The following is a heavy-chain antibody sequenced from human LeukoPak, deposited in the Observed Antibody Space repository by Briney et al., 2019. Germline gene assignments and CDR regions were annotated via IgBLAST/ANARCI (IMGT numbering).Heavy chain of an antibody. D-gene: IGHD6-13*01. CDR3: ARVGYTGTWYSSPPFDY. CDR2: ISGSGGST. V-gene: IGHV3-23*01. CDR1: GFTFSSHS. J-gene: IGHJ4*02. Sequence: GGSLRLSCAASGFTFSSHSMNWVRQAPGKGLEWVSAISGSGGSTYYADSVKGRFTISRDNSKNTLYLQMNSLRVEDTAVYYCARVGYTGTWYSSPPFDYWGQGTLVTVSS.